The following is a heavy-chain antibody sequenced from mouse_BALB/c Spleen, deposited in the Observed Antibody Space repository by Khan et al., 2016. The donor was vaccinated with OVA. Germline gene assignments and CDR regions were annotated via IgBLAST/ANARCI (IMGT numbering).Heavy chain of an antibody. CDR3: ASGYGFGWYFDV. J-gene: IGHJ1*01. CDR1: GYTFTTAG. V-gene: IGHV9-4*02. CDR2: INTHSGVP. Sequence: QIQFVQSGPELKKPGETVRISCKASGYTFTTAGMQWVQKMPGKGLKWMGWINTHSGVPKYAEDYKGRFDFYLETSASTAYLQITNLTNENTATYFGASGYGFGWYFDVWGAGTTVTVSS. D-gene: IGHD2-10*02.